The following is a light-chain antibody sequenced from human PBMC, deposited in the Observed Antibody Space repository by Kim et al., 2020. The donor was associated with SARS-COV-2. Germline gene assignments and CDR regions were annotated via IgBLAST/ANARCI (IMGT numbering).Light chain of an antibody. J-gene: IGLJ3*02. CDR1: ALPKQY. Sequence: SYELTQPPSVSVSPRQTARITCSGDALPKQYAYWYQQKPGQAPVLVIYKDSERPSGIPERFSGSSSGTTVTLTISGAQVEDEADYYCYSAADNIGVFGGGTQLTVL. V-gene: IGLV3-27*01. CDR2: KDS. CDR3: YSAADNIGV.